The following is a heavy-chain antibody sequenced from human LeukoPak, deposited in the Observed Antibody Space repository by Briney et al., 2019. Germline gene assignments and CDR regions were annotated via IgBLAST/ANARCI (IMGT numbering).Heavy chain of an antibody. CDR2: IKTKANSYTT. CDR3: VRVLTGSSGCFDY. CDR1: GFTFSDHY. D-gene: IGHD3-22*01. Sequence: GGSLRLSCAASGFTFSDHYMDWVRQAPGKGLKWVGRIKTKANSYTTEYAPSVKGRFTISRDDSKNLVYLQMNSLKTEDTAVYYCVRVLTGSSGCFDYWGPGTLVTVSS. J-gene: IGHJ4*02. V-gene: IGHV3-72*01.